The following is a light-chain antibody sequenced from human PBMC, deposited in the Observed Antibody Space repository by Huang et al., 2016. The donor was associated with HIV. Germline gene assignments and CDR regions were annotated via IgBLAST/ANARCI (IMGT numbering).Light chain of an antibody. CDR1: QSLLHSNGYTY. CDR3: MQALQTPRT. J-gene: IGKJ1*01. Sequence: DIVMTQSPLSLPVSPGESASISCRSSQSLLHSNGYTYFDWYVQKPGQSPQLLIYLGSLRASGVPDRFSGSGSGTDFTLKVNRVEAEDVGIYYCMQALQTPRTFGQGTKVEIK. CDR2: LGS. V-gene: IGKV2-28*01.